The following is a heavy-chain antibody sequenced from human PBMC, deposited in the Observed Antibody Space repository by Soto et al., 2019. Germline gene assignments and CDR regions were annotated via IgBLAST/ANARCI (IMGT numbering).Heavy chain of an antibody. CDR1: GCSIKSGDYY. J-gene: IGHJ4*02. Sequence: PAETXSLTCTFSGCSIKSGDYYWSWIRQPPGKGLEWIGHIYYSGSTYYNPSLKSRAGISLDSSKSQVSLKLTSVTAADTAVYPCERILMNYYRLDYWGQGALVTVSS. CDR3: ERILMNYYRLDY. D-gene: IGHD3-10*01. CDR2: IYYSGST. V-gene: IGHV4-30-4*01.